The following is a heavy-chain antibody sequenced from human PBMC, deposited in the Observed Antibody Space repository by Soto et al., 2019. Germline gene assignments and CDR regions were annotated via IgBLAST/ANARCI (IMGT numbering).Heavy chain of an antibody. V-gene: IGHV4-59*01. CDR1: GGSISSYY. J-gene: IGHJ3*02. CDR2: IYYSGST. D-gene: IGHD3-10*01. Sequence: SETLSLTCTVSGGSISSYYWSWIRQPPGKGLEWIGYIYYSGSTNYNPSLKSRVTISVDTSKNQFSLKLSSVTAADTAVYYCARDSRGTGAFDIWGQGTMVTVSS. CDR3: ARDSRGTGAFDI.